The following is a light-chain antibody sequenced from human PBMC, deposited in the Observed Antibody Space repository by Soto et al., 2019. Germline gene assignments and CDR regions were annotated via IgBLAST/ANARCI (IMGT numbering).Light chain of an antibody. CDR2: GAS. Sequence: EIVLTQSPATLSLSPGERATLSCRASESVDFHLAWYQQKPGQAPRLLIYGASSRATGIPDRFSGSGSGTDFTLTISRLEPEDFAVYWCQQFGTSPYTFGQGTKVDIK. V-gene: IGKV3-20*01. CDR1: ESVDFH. J-gene: IGKJ2*01. CDR3: QQFGTSPYT.